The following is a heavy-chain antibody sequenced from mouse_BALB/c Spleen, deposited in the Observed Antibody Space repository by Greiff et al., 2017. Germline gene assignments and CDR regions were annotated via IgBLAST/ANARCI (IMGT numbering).Heavy chain of an antibody. CDR3: ARRMITTGYYAMDY. V-gene: IGHV3-8*02. J-gene: IGHJ4*01. Sequence: VQLKESGPSLVKPSQTLSLTCSVTGDSITSGYWNWIRKFPGNKLEYMGYISYSGSTYYNPSLKSRISITRDTSKNQYYLQLNSVTTEDTATYYCARRMITTGYYAMDYWGQGTSVTVSS. CDR1: GDSITSGY. CDR2: ISYSGST. D-gene: IGHD2-4*01.